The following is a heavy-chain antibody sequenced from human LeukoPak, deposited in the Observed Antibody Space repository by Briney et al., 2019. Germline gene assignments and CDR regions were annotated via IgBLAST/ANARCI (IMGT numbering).Heavy chain of an antibody. D-gene: IGHD2-21*01. Sequence: GGSLRLSCAASGFTVSNNYVSWVRRAAGKGLEWVGLIYSAGGTYYADSVKGRFTIGRDNSKNTLHLQMNSLRAEDTAVYYCVRNSGELGAWGQGTLVTVSS. J-gene: IGHJ5*02. V-gene: IGHV3-53*01. CDR1: GFTVSNNY. CDR2: IYSAGGT. CDR3: VRNSGELGA.